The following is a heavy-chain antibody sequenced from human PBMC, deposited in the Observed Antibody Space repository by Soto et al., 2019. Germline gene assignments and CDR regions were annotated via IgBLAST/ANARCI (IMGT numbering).Heavy chain of an antibody. CDR1: GGSVSSGSYY. CDR2: IYYSGST. Sequence: SETLSLTCTASGGSVSSGSYYWSWIRQPPGTGLEWIGYIYYSGSTNYNPSLKSRVTISVDTSKNQFSLRLSSVPAADTAVYYCARDLRAAHSTLDYWGQGTLVTVSS. D-gene: IGHD6-6*01. J-gene: IGHJ4*02. CDR3: ARDLRAAHSTLDY. V-gene: IGHV4-61*01.